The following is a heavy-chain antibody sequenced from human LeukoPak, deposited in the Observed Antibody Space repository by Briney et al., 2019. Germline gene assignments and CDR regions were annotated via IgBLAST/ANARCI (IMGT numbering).Heavy chain of an antibody. V-gene: IGHV4-38-2*02. D-gene: IGHD1-20*01. CDR3: ARVLPITPYFDY. J-gene: IGHJ4*02. CDR1: GYSISSGSY. Sequence: SETLSLTCSVSGYSISSGSYWGWIRQPPGKGLEWIGSIHHSGSTYYNPSLKSRVTISVGTSKNQFSLKLSSVTAADTAVYYCARVLPITPYFDYWGQGTLVTVSS. CDR2: IHHSGST.